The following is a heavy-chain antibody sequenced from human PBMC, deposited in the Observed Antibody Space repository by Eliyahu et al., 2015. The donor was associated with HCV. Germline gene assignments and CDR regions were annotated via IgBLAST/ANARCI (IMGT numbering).Heavy chain of an antibody. CDR3: AKAHCGTGGCLYYIDV. D-gene: IGHD1/OR15-1a*01. CDR1: GFSFSXYS. CDR2: ISGSGDATA. V-gene: IGHV3-23*01. Sequence: EVQLLESGGTLVQPGGSLRLSCAASGFSFSXYSLGWXRQVPGKGLEWVAAISGSGDATAYFADPGKGRFSIHRDNSKNMLYLQMNSLRVEDTAVYFCAKAHCGTGGCLYYIDVWGKGTTVTVSS. J-gene: IGHJ6*03.